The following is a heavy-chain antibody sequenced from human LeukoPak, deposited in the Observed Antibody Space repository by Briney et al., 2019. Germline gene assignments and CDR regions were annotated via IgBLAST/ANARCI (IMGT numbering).Heavy chain of an antibody. Sequence: PSGTLSLTCAVYGGSFSGYYWSWIRQPPGKGLEWIGEINHSGSTNYKPSLKSRVTISVDTSKNQFSLKLSSVTAADTAVYYCARRPYCGGDCGLDYWGQGTLVTVSS. CDR3: ARRPYCGGDCGLDY. V-gene: IGHV4-34*01. J-gene: IGHJ4*02. D-gene: IGHD2-21*02. CDR1: GGSFSGYY. CDR2: INHSGST.